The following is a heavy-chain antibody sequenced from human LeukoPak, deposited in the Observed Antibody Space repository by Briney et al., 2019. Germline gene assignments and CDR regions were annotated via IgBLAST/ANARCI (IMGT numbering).Heavy chain of an antibody. D-gene: IGHD5-18*01. Sequence: GASVKVSCKASGYTFTSYDINWVRQATGQGLEWMGWMNPNSGNTGYAQKFQGRVTMTRNTSISTAYMELSSLRSEDTAVYYCARGLGYSYGFVLSLRAFDIWGQGTMVTVSS. CDR2: MNPNSGNT. J-gene: IGHJ3*02. CDR3: ARGLGYSYGFVLSLRAFDI. V-gene: IGHV1-8*01. CDR1: GYTFTSYD.